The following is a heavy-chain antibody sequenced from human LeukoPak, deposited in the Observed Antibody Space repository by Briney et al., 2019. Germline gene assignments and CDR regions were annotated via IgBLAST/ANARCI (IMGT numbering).Heavy chain of an antibody. V-gene: IGHV5-51*01. CDR2: IYPGDSDT. CDR1: GYSFTSCW. CDR3: ARQPNDYASRYGMDV. D-gene: IGHD4-17*01. Sequence: GESLKISCKGSGYSFTSCWIGWVRQMPGKGLEWMGIIYPGDSDTRYSPSFQGQVTISADKSISTAYLQWSSLKASDTAMYYCARQPNDYASRYGMDVWGQGTTVTVSS. J-gene: IGHJ6*02.